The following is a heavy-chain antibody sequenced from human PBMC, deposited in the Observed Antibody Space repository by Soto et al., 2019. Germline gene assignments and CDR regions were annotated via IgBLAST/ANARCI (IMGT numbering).Heavy chain of an antibody. V-gene: IGHV1-8*01. CDR2: MNPNSGNT. D-gene: IGHD6-13*01. Sequence: QVQLVQSGAEVKKPGASVKVSCKASGYTFTSYDINWVRQATGQGLEWMGWMNPNSGNTGYAQKFQGRVHMTRHTSVRTADMELSSLRSEDTAVYYCARGHVGTGYSSSWGVASVTSYYYGRDVWGQGSTVTVSS. CDR3: ARGHVGTGYSSSWGVASVTSYYYGRDV. J-gene: IGHJ6*02. CDR1: GYTFTSYD.